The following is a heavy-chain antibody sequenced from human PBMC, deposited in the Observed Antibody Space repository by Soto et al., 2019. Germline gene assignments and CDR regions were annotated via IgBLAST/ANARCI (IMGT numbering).Heavy chain of an antibody. CDR1: GGSISSYY. D-gene: IGHD2-2*01. CDR3: ARGGLYCSSTSCSCWFDP. Sequence: SETLSLTCTVSGGSISSYYWSWIRQPPGKGLEWIGYIYYSGSTNYNPSLKSRVTISVDTSRNQFSLKLSSVTAADTAVYYCARGGLYCSSTSCSCWFDPWGQGTLVTVSS. V-gene: IGHV4-59*01. J-gene: IGHJ5*02. CDR2: IYYSGST.